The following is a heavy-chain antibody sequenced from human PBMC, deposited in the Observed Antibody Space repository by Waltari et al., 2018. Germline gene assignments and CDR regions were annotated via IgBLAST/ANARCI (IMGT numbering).Heavy chain of an antibody. CDR2: IYWNFET. Sequence: QITLKESGLTLVKPTQTLTLTCTFPGFSLSASGEGVGWIRQSPGKAPEWLASIYWNFETRYSPSLSGRVTLTKATSKNQVVLTVTNMDPMDTATYYCAHSLNPDYDVLTGAHSQYFQYWGQGTLVTVSS. V-gene: IGHV2-5*01. CDR3: AHSLNPDYDVLTGAHSQYFQY. CDR1: GFSLSASGEG. J-gene: IGHJ1*01. D-gene: IGHD3-9*01.